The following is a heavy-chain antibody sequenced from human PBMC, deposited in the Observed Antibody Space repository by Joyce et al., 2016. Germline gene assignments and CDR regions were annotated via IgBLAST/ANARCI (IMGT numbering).Heavy chain of an antibody. J-gene: IGHJ4*02. D-gene: IGHD2/OR15-2a*01. V-gene: IGHV4-38-2*02. CDR3: AGDPQNFGF. CDR2: IDHNGKT. CDR1: GDSISSGYF. Sequence: VQLQESGPGLVKPSETLSLTCDVSGDSISSGYFYGLVRQAQGEGLEWIANIDHNGKTYYNASLKGWVTIAVDTSKDQLSLKLSSVAAADTAVYYCAGDPQNFGFWGQGTLVIVSS.